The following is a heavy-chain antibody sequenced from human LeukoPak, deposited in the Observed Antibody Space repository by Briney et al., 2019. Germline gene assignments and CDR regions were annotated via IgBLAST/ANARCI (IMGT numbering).Heavy chain of an antibody. Sequence: ASVKVSCKASGYNFTSYGIRWVRQAPGQGLEWMGWISAYNGNTNYAQKLQGRVTMTTDTSTRTAYMKLRSLRTDNTAVYYSARVVDTAMVHKVGEYRGPRALGTASS. CDR1: GYNFTSYG. J-gene: IGHJ4*02. CDR3: ARVVDTAMVHKVGEY. D-gene: IGHD5-18*01. CDR2: ISAYNGNT. V-gene: IGHV1-18*01.